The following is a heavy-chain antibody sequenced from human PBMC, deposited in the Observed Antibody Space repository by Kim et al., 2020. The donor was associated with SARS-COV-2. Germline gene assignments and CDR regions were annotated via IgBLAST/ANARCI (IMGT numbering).Heavy chain of an antibody. D-gene: IGHD3-9*01. Sequence: ADSVKGRFTISRDNSKNTLYLQMNSLRAEETAVYYCAKDPLAGYYYFDYWGQGTLVTVSS. CDR3: AKDPLAGYYYFDY. J-gene: IGHJ4*02. V-gene: IGHV3-30*02.